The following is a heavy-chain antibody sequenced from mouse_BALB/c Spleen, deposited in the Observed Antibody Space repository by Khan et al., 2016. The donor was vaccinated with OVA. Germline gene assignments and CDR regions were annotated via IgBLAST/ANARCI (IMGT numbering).Heavy chain of an antibody. J-gene: IGHJ3*01. V-gene: IGHV1-4*01. Sequence: VQLQQSGAELARPGASVKMSCKASGYTFTSYTIHWIKERPGQGLEWIGNINPSNGYTNYNQKFKDKATLTTDKSSTTAYLQLSSLTSDDSAVYNCVRDGADQRNDGWFAYWGQGTLVTVSA. CDR1: GYTFTSYT. CDR2: INPSNGYT. CDR3: VRDGADQRNDGWFAY. D-gene: IGHD2-14*01.